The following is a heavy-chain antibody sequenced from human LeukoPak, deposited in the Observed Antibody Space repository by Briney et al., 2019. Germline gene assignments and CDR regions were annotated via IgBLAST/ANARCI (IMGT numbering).Heavy chain of an antibody. Sequence: SETLSLTCAVYGGSFYGGSFSGYYWSWIRQPPEKGLEWIGEINHSGSTNYNPSLKSRVTISVDTSKNQFSLKLSSVTAADTAVYYCARGRYIGTFFMYYYDSSGYSDPFDYWGQGTLVTVSS. V-gene: IGHV4-34*01. CDR3: ARGRYIGTFFMYYYDSSGYSDPFDY. J-gene: IGHJ4*02. CDR2: INHSGST. CDR1: GGSFSGYY. D-gene: IGHD3-22*01.